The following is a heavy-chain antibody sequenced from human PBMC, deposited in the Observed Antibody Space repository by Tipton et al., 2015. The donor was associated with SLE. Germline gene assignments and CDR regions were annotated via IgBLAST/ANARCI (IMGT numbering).Heavy chain of an antibody. CDR2: LYYSGST. CDR3: ARDQDDFWSSFDAFDI. CDR1: GDSVTSYY. J-gene: IGHJ3*02. V-gene: IGHV4-59*02. Sequence: TLSLTCTVFGDSVTSYYWTWIRQPPGKGLEWIGHLYYSGSTHYNPSLKSRITISLDTSKNQFSLKLTSVTAADTAIYYCARDQDDFWSSFDAFDIWGLGTMVTVSS. D-gene: IGHD3-3*01.